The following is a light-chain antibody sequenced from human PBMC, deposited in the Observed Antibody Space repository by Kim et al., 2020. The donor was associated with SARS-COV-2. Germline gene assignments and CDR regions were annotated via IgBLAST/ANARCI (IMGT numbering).Light chain of an antibody. CDR1: QSVTSRY. Sequence: EIVLTQSPGTLSLSPGERATLACRASQSVTSRYLAWYQQKPGQAPRLLIFGASSRATGIPDRFSGSGSGTEFTLTINRLEPEDFAVYYCQQYGSSPPCTFGQGTKLEI. V-gene: IGKV3-20*01. CDR2: GAS. J-gene: IGKJ2*02. CDR3: QQYGSSPPCT.